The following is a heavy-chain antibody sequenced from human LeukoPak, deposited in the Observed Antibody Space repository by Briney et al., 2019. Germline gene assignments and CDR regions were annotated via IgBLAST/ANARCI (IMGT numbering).Heavy chain of an antibody. J-gene: IGHJ6*02. CDR2: IYYSGST. CDR3: ARDLPYGSGSSDGMDV. D-gene: IGHD3-10*01. CDR1: GGSVSSGSYY. Sequence: SETLSLTCTVSGGSVSSGSYYWSWIRQPPGKGLEWIGYIYYSGSTNYNPSLKSRVTISVDTSKNQFSLKLSSVTAADTAVYYCARDLPYGSGSSDGMDVWGQGTTVTVSS. V-gene: IGHV4-61*01.